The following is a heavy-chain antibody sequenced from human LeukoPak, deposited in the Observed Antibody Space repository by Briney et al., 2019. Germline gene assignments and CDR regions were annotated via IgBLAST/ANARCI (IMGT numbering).Heavy chain of an antibody. CDR2: ISGSVGAT. D-gene: IGHD3-10*01. Sequence: PGGSLRLSRAASRFTLSSFAMSWVRPAPGKGVECVLSISGSVGATYYADSVKGRFTVSRDNSENTLYLQINSLRAEDTAVFYCAKNYGSGTYYNYIDSWGQGTLVTVSS. J-gene: IGHJ4*02. CDR1: RFTLSSFA. V-gene: IGHV3-23*01. CDR3: AKNYGSGTYYNYIDS.